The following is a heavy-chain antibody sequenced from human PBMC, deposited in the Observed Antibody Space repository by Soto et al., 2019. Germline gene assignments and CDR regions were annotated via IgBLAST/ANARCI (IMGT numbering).Heavy chain of an antibody. D-gene: IGHD4-17*01. Sequence: QVQLQESGPGLVKPSQTLSLTCTVSGGSISSGGYYWSWIRQHPGKGLEWIGYIYYSGSTDYNPSLKSRVTISVDTSKNQFSLKLSSVTAADTAVYYCARSSTVTTLAMYWGQGTLVTVSS. CDR2: IYYSGST. CDR3: ARSSTVTTLAMY. V-gene: IGHV4-31*03. J-gene: IGHJ4*02. CDR1: GGSISSGGYY.